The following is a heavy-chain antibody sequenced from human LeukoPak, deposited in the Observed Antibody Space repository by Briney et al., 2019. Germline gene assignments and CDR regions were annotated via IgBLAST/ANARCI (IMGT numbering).Heavy chain of an antibody. D-gene: IGHD6-13*01. CDR1: GGSISSSSYY. CDR3: ARGGSPYSSSFGWFDP. V-gene: IGHV4-39*01. J-gene: IGHJ5*02. Sequence: PSETLSLTCTVSGGSISSSSYYWGWIRQPPGKGLEWIGSIYYSGSTYYNPSLKSRVTISVDTSKNQFSLKLSSVTAADTAVYYCARGGSPYSSSFGWFDPWGQGTLVTVSS. CDR2: IYYSGST.